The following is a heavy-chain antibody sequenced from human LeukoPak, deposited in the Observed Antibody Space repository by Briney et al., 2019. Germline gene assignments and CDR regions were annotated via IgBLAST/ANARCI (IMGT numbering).Heavy chain of an antibody. CDR1: GGSIRYYY. CDR3: ARGKPRGNYYISGFDY. D-gene: IGHD3-22*01. V-gene: IGHV4-59*08. CDR2: IYYTGST. Sequence: SETLSLTCTVSGGSIRYYYWNWIRQPPGKGLEWIGYIYYTGSTNYNPSLKSRVTISLYTSKNQLSLKLSSVTAADTAVYYCARGKPRGNYYISGFDYWGQGTLVTVSS. J-gene: IGHJ4*02.